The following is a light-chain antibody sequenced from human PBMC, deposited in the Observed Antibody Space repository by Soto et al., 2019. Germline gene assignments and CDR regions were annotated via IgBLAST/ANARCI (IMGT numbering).Light chain of an antibody. J-gene: IGKJ2*02. Sequence: EIVMTQSPATLSVSPGERATLSCRASRSVSANLAWYQQKPGQAPRLLIYGPSTRATGIPARFSGSGSGTEFTLTISSLQSEDFAVYYCQQYNNWPPGTFGQGTKLEI. CDR2: GPS. CDR1: RSVSAN. CDR3: QQYNNWPPGT. V-gene: IGKV3D-15*01.